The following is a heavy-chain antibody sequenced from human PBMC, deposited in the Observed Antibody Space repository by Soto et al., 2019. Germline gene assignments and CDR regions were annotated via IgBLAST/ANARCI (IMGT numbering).Heavy chain of an antibody. CDR3: VRQQPENYSSGYYGGFDS. CDR2: VFYGGRT. V-gene: IGHV4-39*01. D-gene: IGHD6-19*01. CDR1: GGSITSSNFY. J-gene: IGHJ4*02. Sequence: QLHLQESGPGLVKPSETLSLTCAVSGGSITSSNFYWGWIRQPPGKGLEWIGNVFYGGRTYYNPSLRSRVTISVDTTKNHLSLRLTSVTAADTASYYCVRQQPENYSSGYYGGFDSWGQGTLVTVSS.